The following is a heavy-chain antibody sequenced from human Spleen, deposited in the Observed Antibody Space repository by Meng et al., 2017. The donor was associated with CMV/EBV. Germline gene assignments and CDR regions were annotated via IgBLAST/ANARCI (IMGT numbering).Heavy chain of an antibody. D-gene: IGHD3-10*01. CDR2: IYYSGAT. Sequence: SGGSINSRDYYWSWVRQYPGRGLEWVGHIYYSGATYYTPSLRSRLIISLDPSKNQFSLRLSPVTAADTAMYFCARVLYYYGSASNFDHWGQGTLVTVSS. CDR1: GGSINSRDYY. CDR3: ARVLYYYGSASNFDH. V-gene: IGHV4-31*02. J-gene: IGHJ4*02.